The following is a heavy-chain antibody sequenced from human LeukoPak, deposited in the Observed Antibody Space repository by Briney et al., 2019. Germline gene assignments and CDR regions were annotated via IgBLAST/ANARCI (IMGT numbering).Heavy chain of an antibody. CDR3: AREDYYDSSGYPKPFDY. Sequence: ASVKVSCKASGGTFSSYAISWMRQAPGQGLEWMGRIIPILGIANYAQKFQGRVTITADKSTGTAYMELSSLRSEDTAVYYCAREDYYDSSGYPKPFDYWGQGTLVTVSS. CDR2: IIPILGIA. V-gene: IGHV1-69*04. J-gene: IGHJ4*02. D-gene: IGHD3-22*01. CDR1: GGTFSSYA.